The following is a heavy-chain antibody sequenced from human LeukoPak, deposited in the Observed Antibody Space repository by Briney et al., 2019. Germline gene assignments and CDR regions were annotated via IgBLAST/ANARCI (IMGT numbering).Heavy chain of an antibody. Sequence: GGSLRLSCAASGFTFSSYEMNWVRQAPGKGLEWVSAISGSGGSTYYADSVKGRFTISRDNSKNTLYLQMNSLRAEDTAVYYCAKGSGYYYSTGNYWGQGTLVTVSS. CDR1: GFTFSSYE. J-gene: IGHJ4*02. V-gene: IGHV3-23*01. CDR2: ISGSGGST. CDR3: AKGSGYYYSTGNY. D-gene: IGHD3-22*01.